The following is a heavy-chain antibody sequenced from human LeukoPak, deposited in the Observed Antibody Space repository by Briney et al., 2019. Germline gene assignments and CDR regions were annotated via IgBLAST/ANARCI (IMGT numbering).Heavy chain of an antibody. CDR2: IYYSGST. D-gene: IGHD3-10*01. CDR3: ARGESIGWLVYYFDY. CDR1: GGSFSSYY. V-gene: IGHV4-39*07. Sequence: PSETLSLTCAVYGGSFSSYYWGWIRQPPGKGLEWIGSIYYSGSTYYNPSLKSRVTISVDTSKNQFSLKLSSVTAADTAVYYCARGESIGWLVYYFDYWGQGTLVTVSS. J-gene: IGHJ4*02.